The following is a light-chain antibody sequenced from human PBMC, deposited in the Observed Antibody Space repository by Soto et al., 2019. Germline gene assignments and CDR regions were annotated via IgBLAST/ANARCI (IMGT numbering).Light chain of an antibody. CDR2: EVR. V-gene: IGLV2-14*01. Sequence: QSALTQPASVSGSPGQSITTSCTGTSSDVGSYNYVSWYQHHPGKAPKLIIYEVRTRPSGVSDRFSGSKSGNTASLTISGLQAEDEADYYCSSYTSDWGVFGTGTKVTV. CDR1: SSDVGSYNY. J-gene: IGLJ1*01. CDR3: SSYTSDWGV.